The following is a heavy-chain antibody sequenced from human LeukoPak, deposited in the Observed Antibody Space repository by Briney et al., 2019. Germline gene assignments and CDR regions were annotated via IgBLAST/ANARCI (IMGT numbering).Heavy chain of an antibody. CDR1: GFTFDDYG. V-gene: IGHV3-20*04. D-gene: IGHD6-6*01. CDR3: ARGIAARPRSAFDI. J-gene: IGHJ3*02. CDR2: INWNGGST. Sequence: GGSLRLSCAASGFTFDDYGMSWVRQAPGKGLEWVSGINWNGGSTGYADSVKGRFTISRDNAKNSLYLQMNSLRAEDTALYYCARGIAARPRSAFDIWGQGTMVTVSS.